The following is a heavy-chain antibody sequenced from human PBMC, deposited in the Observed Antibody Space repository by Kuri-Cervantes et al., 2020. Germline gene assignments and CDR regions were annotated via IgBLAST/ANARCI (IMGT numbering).Heavy chain of an antibody. CDR2: IYYSGST. J-gene: IGHJ4*02. CDR3: ARGVGDSSGWGY. D-gene: IGHD3-22*01. Sequence: GSLRLSCTVSGGSISSYYWSWIRQPPGKGLEWIGYIYYSGSTNYNPSLKSRVTMSVDTSKNQFSLKLSSVTAADTAVYYCARGVGDSSGWGYWGQGTLVTVSS. V-gene: IGHV4-59*12. CDR1: GGSISSYY.